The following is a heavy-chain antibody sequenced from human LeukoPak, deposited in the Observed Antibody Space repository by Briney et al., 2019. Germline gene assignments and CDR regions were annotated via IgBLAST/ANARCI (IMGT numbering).Heavy chain of an antibody. CDR2: IYPGDSDT. CDR3: ARLSSPHTPQKHIDY. CDR1: GYSFTSYW. V-gene: IGHV5-51*01. D-gene: IGHD6-13*01. J-gene: IGHJ4*02. Sequence: GQSLKISCKGSGYSFTSYWIGWVRQMPGKGLEWMGIIYPGDSDTRYSPSFQGQVTISADKSISTAYLQWSSLKASDTAMYYCARLSSPHTPQKHIDYWGQGTLVTVSS.